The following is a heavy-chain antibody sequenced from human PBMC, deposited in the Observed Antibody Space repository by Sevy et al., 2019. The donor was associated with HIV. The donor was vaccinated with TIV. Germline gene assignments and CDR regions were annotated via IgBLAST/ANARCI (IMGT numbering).Heavy chain of an antibody. CDR3: ARLTYYYDSSGYYPLYYYYYGMDV. D-gene: IGHD3-22*01. J-gene: IGHJ6*02. Sequence: ASVKVSGKASGGTFSSYAISWVRQAPGQGLEWMGGIIPIFGTANYAQKFQGRVTITADESTSTAYMELSSLRSEDTAVYYCARLTYYYDSSGYYPLYYYYYGMDVWGQGTTVTVSS. CDR1: GGTFSSYA. V-gene: IGHV1-69*13. CDR2: IIPIFGTA.